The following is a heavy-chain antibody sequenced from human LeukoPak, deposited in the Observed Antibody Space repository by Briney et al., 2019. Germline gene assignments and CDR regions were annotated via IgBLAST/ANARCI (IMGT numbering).Heavy chain of an antibody. CDR3: AKDQAKAALLGGMDV. V-gene: IGHV4-34*01. D-gene: IGHD3-10*01. Sequence: PSETLSLTCAVYGGSFSGYYWSWIRQSPGKGLEWIGEVNHGGSTTYNPSLKSRVAISIDTSKNQFSLKLSSVTAADTAVYYCAKDQAKAALLGGMDVWGQGTTVTVSS. J-gene: IGHJ6*02. CDR2: VNHGGST. CDR1: GGSFSGYY.